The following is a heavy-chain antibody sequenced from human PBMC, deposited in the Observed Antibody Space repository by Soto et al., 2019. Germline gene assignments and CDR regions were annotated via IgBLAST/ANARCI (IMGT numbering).Heavy chain of an antibody. CDR3: ARVGSKAFIHATDV. V-gene: IGHV4-4*09. CDR2: ICTGGTT. D-gene: IGHD4-4*01. CDR1: GASISSFC. J-gene: IGHJ6*02. Sequence: QLQESGPGLVKPSETLSLTCTVSGASISSFCWTWIRQPPGQGLAWIGYICTGGTTKYNPSLESGVTMSVPTSKTQFSLTLPSGTAADTAVYYCARVGSKAFIHATDVWGQGTTVTVPS.